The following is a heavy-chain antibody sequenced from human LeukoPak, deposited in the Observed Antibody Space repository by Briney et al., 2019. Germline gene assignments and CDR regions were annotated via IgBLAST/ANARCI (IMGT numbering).Heavy chain of an antibody. CDR2: INGGGDTT. Sequence: GGSLRLSCVASGFTFSNSGMSWVRQAPGKGLEGVSSINGGGDTTYYADSVRGRFTISRDNSKNTLFLQMNSLRAEDTAVYYCAKGSSSYYFAFDIWGQGTMVTVSS. D-gene: IGHD6-13*01. CDR3: AKGSSSYYFAFDI. J-gene: IGHJ3*02. V-gene: IGHV3-23*01. CDR1: GFTFSNSG.